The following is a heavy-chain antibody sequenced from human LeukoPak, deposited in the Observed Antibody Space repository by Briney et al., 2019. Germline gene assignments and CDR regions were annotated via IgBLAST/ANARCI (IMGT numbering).Heavy chain of an antibody. CDR1: GFTFRSSD. Sequence: TGGSLRLSCAASGFTFRSSDMHWVRQAPGKGPEWVAVIWYDGTNKNYLAYVKGRFTISRDNYRNTLYLQMNSLRVEDTAIYFCARELPQYTGYSGTWYTFDSWGQGTLVTVSS. CDR3: ARELPQYTGYSGTWYTFDS. D-gene: IGHD6-13*01. J-gene: IGHJ4*02. V-gene: IGHV3-33*01. CDR2: IWYDGTNK.